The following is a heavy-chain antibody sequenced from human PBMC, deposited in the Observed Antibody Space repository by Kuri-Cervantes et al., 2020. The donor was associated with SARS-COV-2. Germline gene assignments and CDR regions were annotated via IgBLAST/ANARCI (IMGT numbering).Heavy chain of an antibody. D-gene: IGHD3-3*01. J-gene: IGHJ4*02. CDR3: ARASFDFWSGYYGEDY. Sequence: GGSLRLSCTASGFIFSDYYMTWIRQAPGKGLEWVSNIGPSGTTKYYADSVKGRFTISRDNAKNSLFLQMNSLRAEDTAVYYCARASFDFWSGYYGEDYWGQGTLVTVSS. CDR2: IGPSGTTK. CDR1: GFIFSDYY. V-gene: IGHV3-11*04.